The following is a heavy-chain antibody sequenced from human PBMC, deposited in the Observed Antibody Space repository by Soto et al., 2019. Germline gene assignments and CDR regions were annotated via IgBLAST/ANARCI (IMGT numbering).Heavy chain of an antibody. CDR2: ISGGDGSP. CDR3: AKWHTYNYDSLAFSGFDC. J-gene: IGHJ4*02. D-gene: IGHD3-16*01. Sequence: GGSLRLSCVASGFTFSSYAMTWVRQAPGKGLEWVSAISGGDGSPSYADSVKGRFTISRDNSKNTLYLHMNSLRADDTAAYYCAKWHTYNYDSLAFSGFDCWGPGTQVPVSS. V-gene: IGHV3-23*01. CDR1: GFTFSSYA.